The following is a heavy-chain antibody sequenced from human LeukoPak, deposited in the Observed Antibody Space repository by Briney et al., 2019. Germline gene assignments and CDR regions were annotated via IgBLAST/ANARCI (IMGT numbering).Heavy chain of an antibody. D-gene: IGHD3-22*01. CDR1: GFTFSNAW. J-gene: IGHJ4*02. CDR3: ARRDYYDSSGYSPLFDY. Sequence: GGSLRLSCAASGFTFSNAWMSWVRQAPGQGLEWVSAINYSGGSTNYADSVKGRFTISRDNSKSTLYLQMNSLSAEDTAVYYCARRDYYDSSGYSPLFDYWGQGTLVTVSS. V-gene: IGHV3-23*01. CDR2: INYSGGST.